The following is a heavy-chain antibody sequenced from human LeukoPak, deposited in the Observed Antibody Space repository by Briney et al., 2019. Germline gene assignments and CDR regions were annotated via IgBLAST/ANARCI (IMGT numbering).Heavy chain of an antibody. D-gene: IGHD3-3*01. CDR2: IIPIFGTA. V-gene: IGHV1-69*13. J-gene: IGHJ4*02. Sequence: VASVKVSCKASGGTFSSYAISWVRQAPGQGLEWMGGIIPIFGTANYAQKFQGRVTITADESTSTAYMELSRLRSEDTAVYYCARATAQDFWSGYYDGFDYWGQGTLVTVSS. CDR1: GGTFSSYA. CDR3: ARATAQDFWSGYYDGFDY.